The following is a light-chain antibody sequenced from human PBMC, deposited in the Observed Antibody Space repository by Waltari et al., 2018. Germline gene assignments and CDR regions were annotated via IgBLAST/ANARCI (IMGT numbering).Light chain of an antibody. V-gene: IGKV1D-13*01. J-gene: IGKJ3*01. Sequence: IPMSQSPSSLSASVGDRVTITCRASQGISSYLNWYQQKPGKAPKLLIYYANSLASGVPSRFSGSGSGTEFTLTISSLQAEDFATYYCQQGNNYPFTFGPGTKLDIK. CDR2: YAN. CDR1: QGISSY. CDR3: QQGNNYPFT.